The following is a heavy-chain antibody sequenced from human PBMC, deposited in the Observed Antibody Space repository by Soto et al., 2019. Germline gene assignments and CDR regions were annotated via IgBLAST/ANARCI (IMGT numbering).Heavy chain of an antibody. CDR3: AKDHKTTALSDFDS. V-gene: IGHV3-30*18. J-gene: IGHJ4*02. CDR2: ISYDGSNK. CDR1: GFTFRTYG. D-gene: IGHD4-4*01. Sequence: QVQLVESGGGVVQPGRSLRLSCVASGFTFRTYGMHWVRQAPGKGLKWVAVISYDGSNKYYDESVKGLFTISRNNSKNTLYLQMNSLRGEDTALYYCAKDHKTTALSDFDSWGQGTLVTVSS.